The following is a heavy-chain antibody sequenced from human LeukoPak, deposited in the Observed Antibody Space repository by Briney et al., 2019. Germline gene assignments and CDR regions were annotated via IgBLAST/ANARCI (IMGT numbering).Heavy chain of an antibody. V-gene: IGHV1-46*01. CDR3: ARGLLLRYGGGYYMDV. CDR2: INPSGGST. CDR1: GYTFTSYY. Sequence: ASVKVSCKASGYTFTSYYMHWVRQAPGQGLEWMGIINPSGGSTSYAQKFQGRVTITRNTSINTAYMELSSLRSEDTAVYYCARGLLLRYGGGYYMDVWGEGTTVTVSS. J-gene: IGHJ6*03. D-gene: IGHD3-9*01.